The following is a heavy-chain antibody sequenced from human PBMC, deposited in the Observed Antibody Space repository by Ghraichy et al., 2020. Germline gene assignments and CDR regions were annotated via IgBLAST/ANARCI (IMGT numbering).Heavy chain of an antibody. CDR1: GFTFSNAW. Sequence: LSLTCAASGFTFSNAWMSWVRQAPGKGLEWVGRIKSKTDGGTIDYAAPVKGRFTISRDDSKNTVYLQMNSLKTEDTAVYYCNTDYGEAATGKGSWGQGTLVTVSS. V-gene: IGHV3-15*01. CDR2: IKSKTDGGTI. J-gene: IGHJ5*02. CDR3: NTDYGEAATGKGS. D-gene: IGHD6-13*01.